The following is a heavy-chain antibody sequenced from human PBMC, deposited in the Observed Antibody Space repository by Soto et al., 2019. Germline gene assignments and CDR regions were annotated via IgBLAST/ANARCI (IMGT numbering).Heavy chain of an antibody. J-gene: IGHJ6*02. CDR2: ISGYNGNT. D-gene: IGHD6-13*01. CDR3: ARAVAYSSTCYAMDV. Sequence: QAQLVQSGAEVKKPGASVRVSCKASGYIFSTFGITWVRQAPGQGLEWVGWISGYNGNTYDGRKLQGRVNMTIDASTSTAYMDMRSLRSDDTAVYYCARAVAYSSTCYAMDVWGPGTTVTVSS. CDR1: GYIFSTFG. V-gene: IGHV1-18*01.